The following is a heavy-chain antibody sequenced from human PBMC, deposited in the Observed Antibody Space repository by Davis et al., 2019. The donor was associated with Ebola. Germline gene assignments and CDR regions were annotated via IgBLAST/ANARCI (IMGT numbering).Heavy chain of an antibody. J-gene: IGHJ3*02. D-gene: IGHD1/OR15-1a*01. CDR2: IGGSGDRT. Sequence: GESLKISCAASGFTFSTYGMGWVRRAPGKGLEWVSAIGGSGDRTYYADSVKGRFTISRDNAKNTLYVQMNSLRVEDTAVYYCVRGGTGPAAGGGIWGQGTMVTVSS. V-gene: IGHV3-23*01. CDR1: GFTFSTYG. CDR3: VRGGTGPAAGGGI.